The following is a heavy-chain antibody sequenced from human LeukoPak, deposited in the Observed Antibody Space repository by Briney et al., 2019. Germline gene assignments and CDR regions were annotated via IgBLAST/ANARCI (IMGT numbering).Heavy chain of an antibody. CDR2: INPNSGDT. D-gene: IGHD6-13*01. V-gene: IGHV1-2*02. J-gene: IGHJ6*03. CDR3: ARMGSRQQLVRGNYYYYMDV. Sequence: ASVKVSCKASGNTFTDYSILWVRQAPGQGLEYMGWINPNSGDTNYAQNFKGRVTMTRDTSINTAYMDLSRLRSDDTAVYYCARMGSRQQLVRGNYYYYMDVWGKGTTVTVSS. CDR1: GNTFTDYS.